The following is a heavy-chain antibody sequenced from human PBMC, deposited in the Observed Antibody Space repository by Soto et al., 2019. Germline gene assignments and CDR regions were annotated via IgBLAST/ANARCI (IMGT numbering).Heavy chain of an antibody. CDR2: IYWDDDK. CDR1: GFSLSTSGVG. CDR3: AHRRYVWFGELGGPFDY. V-gene: IGHV2-5*02. Sequence: QITLKESGPTLVKPTQTLTLTCTFSGFSLSTSGVGVGWIRQPPGKALEWLALIYWDDDKRYSPSLKSRLTITKDTSKNQVVLTMTYMDPVDTATYYCAHRRYVWFGELGGPFDYWGQGILGTVSS. D-gene: IGHD3-10*01. J-gene: IGHJ4*02.